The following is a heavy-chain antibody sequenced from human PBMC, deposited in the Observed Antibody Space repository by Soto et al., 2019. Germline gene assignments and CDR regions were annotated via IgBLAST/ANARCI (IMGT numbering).Heavy chain of an antibody. CDR3: ARGMEYYDSSGFDY. CDR1: GGSISRYY. CDR2: IYTSGST. V-gene: IGHV4-4*07. D-gene: IGHD3-22*01. Sequence: SETLSLTCTVTGGSISRYYWSWILQPAGKGLEWIGRIYTSGSTNYNPSLKSRVTMSVDTSKNQFSLKLSSVTAADTAVYYCARGMEYYDSSGFDYWGQGTLVTVSS. J-gene: IGHJ4*02.